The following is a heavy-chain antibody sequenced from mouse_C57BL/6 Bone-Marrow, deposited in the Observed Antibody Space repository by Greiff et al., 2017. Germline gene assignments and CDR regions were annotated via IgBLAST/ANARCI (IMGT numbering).Heavy chain of an antibody. CDR3: TTARSYGFAY. D-gene: IGHD1-1*01. Sequence: DVKLVESGAELVRPGASVKLSCTASGFNIKDDYMHWVKQRPEQGLEWIGWIDPENGDTEYASKFQGKATITADTSSNTAYLQLSSLTSEDTAVYYCTTARSYGFAYWGQGTLVTVSA. CDR1: GFNIKDDY. CDR2: IDPENGDT. V-gene: IGHV14-4*01. J-gene: IGHJ3*01.